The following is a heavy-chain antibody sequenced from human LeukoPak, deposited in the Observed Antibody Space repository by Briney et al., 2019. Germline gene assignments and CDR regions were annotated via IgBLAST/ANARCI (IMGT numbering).Heavy chain of an antibody. J-gene: IGHJ6*02. V-gene: IGHV4-34*01. CDR3: ARGPMDV. CDR1: GGSFSGYY. CDR2: INHSGST. Sequence: KPSETLSLTCAVYGGSFSGYYWSWIRQPPGKGLEWIGEINHSGSTNYNPSLKSRVTISVDTSKNQFSLKLSSVTAADTAVYYCARGPMDVWGQGTTVTVSS.